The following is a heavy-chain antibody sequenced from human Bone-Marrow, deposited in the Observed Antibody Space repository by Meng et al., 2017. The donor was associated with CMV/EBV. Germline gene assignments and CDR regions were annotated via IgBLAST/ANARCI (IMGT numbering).Heavy chain of an antibody. D-gene: IGHD6-19*01. J-gene: IGHJ4*02. CDR1: GASVSSGTYY. CDR3: ARIGALYSSAWRAYEY. Sequence: SEPLSLTCGVPGASVSSGTYYWSWIRQSPGKGLEWIGYIYYNGNTNYNSSLKSRVTISLDTSKNQVSLKLRSVTAADTAVYFCARIGALYSSAWRAYEYWGQGRLVTVSS. CDR2: IYYNGNT. V-gene: IGHV4-61*01.